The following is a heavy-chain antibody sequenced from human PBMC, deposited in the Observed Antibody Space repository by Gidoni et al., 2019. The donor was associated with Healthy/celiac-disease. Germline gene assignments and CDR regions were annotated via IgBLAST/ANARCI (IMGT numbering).Heavy chain of an antibody. Sequence: EVQLVESGGGLVQPGGSLRLSCAASGFTFSSYWMHWVRQAPGKGLVRVSRINSDGSSTSYADSVKGRFTISRDNAKNTLYLQMNSLRAEDTAVYYCARVEWELNAFDIWGQGTMVTVSS. CDR2: INSDGSST. D-gene: IGHD1-26*01. CDR1: GFTFSSYW. CDR3: ARVEWELNAFDI. J-gene: IGHJ3*02. V-gene: IGHV3-74*01.